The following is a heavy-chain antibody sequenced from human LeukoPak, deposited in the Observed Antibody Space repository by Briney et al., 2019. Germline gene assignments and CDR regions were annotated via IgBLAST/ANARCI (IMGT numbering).Heavy chain of an antibody. J-gene: IGHJ4*02. Sequence: SEPLSLTCTVSVGSISIYYWSWIRQPPGKGLEWIGYIYYSGSTNYNPSLKSRVTISVDTSKNQFSLKLSSVTAADTAVYYCARSGGIPTNFDYWGQGTLVTVSS. CDR2: IYYSGST. CDR1: VGSISIYY. CDR3: ARSGGIPTNFDY. D-gene: IGHD3-16*01. V-gene: IGHV4-59*08.